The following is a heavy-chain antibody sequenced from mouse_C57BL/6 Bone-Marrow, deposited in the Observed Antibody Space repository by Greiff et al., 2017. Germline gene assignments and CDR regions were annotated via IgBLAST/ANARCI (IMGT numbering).Heavy chain of an antibody. CDR3: ARGGVTVVEGNYAMDY. Sequence: QVHVKQPGAELVKPGASVKMSCKASGYTFTSYWITWVKQRPGQGLEWIGDIYPGSGSTNYNEKFKSKATLTVDTSSSTAYMQLSSLTSEDSAVYYCARGGVTVVEGNYAMDYWGQGTSVTVSS. V-gene: IGHV1-55*01. CDR2: IYPGSGST. CDR1: GYTFTSYW. D-gene: IGHD1-1*01. J-gene: IGHJ4*01.